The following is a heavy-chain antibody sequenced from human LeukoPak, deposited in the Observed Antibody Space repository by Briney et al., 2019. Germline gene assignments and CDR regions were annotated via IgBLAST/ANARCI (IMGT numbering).Heavy chain of an antibody. Sequence: SETLSLTCAVCGGSFSGYYWSWLRQPPGKGLEWIGEINHSGSTNYNPSLKSRVTISVDTSKNQFSLKLSSVTAADTAVYYCARLAQKYYYYYMDVWGKGTTVTISS. J-gene: IGHJ6*03. CDR1: GGSFSGYY. V-gene: IGHV4-34*01. CDR3: ARLAQKYYYYYMDV. CDR2: INHSGST.